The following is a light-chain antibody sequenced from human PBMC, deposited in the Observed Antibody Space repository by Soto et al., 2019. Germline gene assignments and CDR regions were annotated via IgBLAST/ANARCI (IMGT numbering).Light chain of an antibody. Sequence: EIVLTQSPATLSLSPGERATHSCRASQSVSSYLAWYQQKPGQAPRLLIYDVSNRATGIPARFSGSGSGTDFTLTISSLEPEDFAVYYCQQRRTFGQGTKVDIK. CDR2: DVS. CDR3: QQRRT. J-gene: IGKJ1*01. V-gene: IGKV3-11*01. CDR1: QSVSSY.